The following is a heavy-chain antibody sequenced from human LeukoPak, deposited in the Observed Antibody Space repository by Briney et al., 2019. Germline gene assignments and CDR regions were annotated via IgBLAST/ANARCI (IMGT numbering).Heavy chain of an antibody. CDR1: GYTFTNYY. V-gene: IGHV1-46*01. CDR3: ARGGAFGHITMIAGAPLRAFDY. CDR2: IDPSGGST. Sequence: GASVKVSCKASGYTFTNYYMHWVRQAPGQGLEWMGIIDPSGGSTTYAQKFQGRVTMTRDTSTSTVYMELTSLRSEDTAMYYCARGGAFGHITMIAGAPLRAFDYWGQGTLVTVSS. D-gene: IGHD3-22*01. J-gene: IGHJ4*02.